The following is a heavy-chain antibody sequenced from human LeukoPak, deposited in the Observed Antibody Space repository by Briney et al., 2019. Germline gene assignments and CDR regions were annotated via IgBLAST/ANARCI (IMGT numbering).Heavy chain of an antibody. Sequence: QSGGSLRLSCAASGFTFSRYGMHWVRQAPGKGLEWVAFIRYDESTKYYADSVKGRFTVSRDNSKNTLYLQMNSLTADDTAVYYCATRYHILTGYSTSYWGQGTLVTVSS. CDR3: ATRYHILTGYSTSY. CDR1: GFTFSRYG. J-gene: IGHJ4*02. CDR2: IRYDESTK. D-gene: IGHD3-9*01. V-gene: IGHV3-30*02.